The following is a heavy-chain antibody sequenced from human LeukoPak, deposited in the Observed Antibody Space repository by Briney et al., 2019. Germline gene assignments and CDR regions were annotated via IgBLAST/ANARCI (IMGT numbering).Heavy chain of an antibody. J-gene: IGHJ3*02. Sequence: ASVEVSCKASGYTFTNYYMHWVRQAPGQGLEWMGLINPSNHRTNYAQKFQGRVTMTRDMSTNTVYMELSSLRSDDTAVYYCARDGISRYGAFDIWGHGTMITVSS. CDR1: GYTFTNYY. CDR3: ARDGISRYGAFDI. V-gene: IGHV1-46*01. CDR2: INPSNHRT. D-gene: IGHD5-18*01.